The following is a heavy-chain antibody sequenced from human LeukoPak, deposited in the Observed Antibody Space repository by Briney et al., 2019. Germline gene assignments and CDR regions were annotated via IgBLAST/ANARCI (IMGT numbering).Heavy chain of an antibody. CDR1: GYTFICYY. J-gene: IGHJ4*02. V-gene: IGHV1-2*02. Sequence: GASVKVSCKASGYTFICYYMHWVRQAPGQGPEWMGWINPNSGGTNYAQKFQGRVTMTRDTAISTAYMELSSLRSDDTAVYYCARGPHWDPHFDYWGQGTLVTVSS. CDR2: INPNSGGT. CDR3: ARGPHWDPHFDY. D-gene: IGHD7-27*01.